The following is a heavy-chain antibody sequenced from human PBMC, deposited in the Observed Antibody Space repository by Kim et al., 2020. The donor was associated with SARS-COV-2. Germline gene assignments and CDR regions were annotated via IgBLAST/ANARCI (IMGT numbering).Heavy chain of an antibody. D-gene: IGHD6-13*01. Sequence: ASVKVSCKVSGYTLTELSMHWVRQAPGKGLEWMGGFDPEDGETIYAQKFQGRVIMTEDTSTDTTYMELSSLRSEDTAVYYCAVVRPQLVLLMGWAFDMWGQGTMVTVSS. CDR3: AVVRPQLVLLMGWAFDM. J-gene: IGHJ3*02. CDR1: GYTLTELS. V-gene: IGHV1-24*01. CDR2: FDPEDGET.